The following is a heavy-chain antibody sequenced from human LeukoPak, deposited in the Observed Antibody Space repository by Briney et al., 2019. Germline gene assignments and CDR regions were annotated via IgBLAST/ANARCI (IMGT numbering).Heavy chain of an antibody. Sequence: SETLSLTCTVSGDSIGSFYWSWIRQPAGKGLQWIGRIYTSGSTNYNPSLKSRVTMSVDTSKNQFSLKLTSVTAADTAVYYCARDGTAMISFDYWGQGTLVTVSS. V-gene: IGHV4-4*07. D-gene: IGHD5-18*01. CDR1: GDSIGSFY. CDR3: ARDGTAMISFDY. J-gene: IGHJ4*02. CDR2: IYTSGST.